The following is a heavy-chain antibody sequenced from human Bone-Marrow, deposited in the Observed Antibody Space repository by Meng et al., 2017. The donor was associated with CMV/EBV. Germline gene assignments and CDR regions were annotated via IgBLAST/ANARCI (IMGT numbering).Heavy chain of an antibody. Sequence: SETLSLTCTVSGGSISSYDWCWIRQPPGKGLEWIGYIYYSGSTNYNPSLKSRVTISVDTSKNQFSLKLSSVTAADTAVYYCARGGYGDYEYDYWGQGTLVTVSS. CDR1: GGSISSYD. J-gene: IGHJ4*02. D-gene: IGHD4-17*01. CDR2: IYYSGST. V-gene: IGHV4-59*01. CDR3: ARGGYGDYEYDY.